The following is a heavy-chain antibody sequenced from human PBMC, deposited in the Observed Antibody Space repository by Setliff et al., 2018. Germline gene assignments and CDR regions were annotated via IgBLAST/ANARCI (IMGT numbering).Heavy chain of an antibody. CDR2: IYSEGTT. D-gene: IGHD6-6*01. CDR3: ARGRNVAARLFDS. Sequence: SETLFLTCTVSGDSLTSGPYYWTWVRQPAGKGLEWIGHIYSEGTTNYSPSLRSRVTISSDTSKNQFSLQLNSVTATDTAVYYCARGRNVAARLFDSWGQGTLVTVSS. J-gene: IGHJ4*02. CDR1: GDSLTSGPYY. V-gene: IGHV4-61*09.